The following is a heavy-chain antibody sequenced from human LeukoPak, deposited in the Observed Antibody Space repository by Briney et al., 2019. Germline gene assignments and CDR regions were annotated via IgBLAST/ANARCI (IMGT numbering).Heavy chain of an antibody. Sequence: SETLSLTCTVSDGSITNYDWSWVRQPPGKGLEFIGHVHYSGTTNYNPSLRSRVTISIDTSKQHLTAADTAVYYCARAGYYDSTQGAFDYWGQGTLVTVSS. V-gene: IGHV4-59*01. D-gene: IGHD3-22*01. CDR2: VHYSGTT. CDR1: DGSITNYD. J-gene: IGHJ4*02. CDR3: ARAGYYDSTQGAFDY.